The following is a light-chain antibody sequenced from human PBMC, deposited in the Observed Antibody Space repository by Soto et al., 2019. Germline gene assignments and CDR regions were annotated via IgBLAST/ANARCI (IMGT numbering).Light chain of an antibody. V-gene: IGKV4-1*01. CDR3: QQYYSTPLT. CDR1: QSVLYRSNNKNY. CDR2: WAS. J-gene: IGKJ4*01. Sequence: DIVMTRSPDSLAVSLGERATINCKSSQSVLYRSNNKNYLAWYQQKPGQPPKLLIYWASTRESGVPDRFGGSGSGTDFTLTISSLQAEDVAVYYCQQYYSTPLTFGGGTKVDIK.